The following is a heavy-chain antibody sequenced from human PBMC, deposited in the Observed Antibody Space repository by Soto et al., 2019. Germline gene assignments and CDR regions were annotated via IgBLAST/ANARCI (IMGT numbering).Heavy chain of an antibody. V-gene: IGHV1-69*06. CDR2: IIPIFGTA. CDR1: GGTFSSYA. J-gene: IGHJ6*02. CDR3: ARSTYYYDSSGYYYAPSYYYYGMDV. Sequence: QVQLVQSGAEVKKPGSSVKVSCKASGGTFSSYAISWVRQAPGQGLECMGGIIPIFGTANYAQKFQGRVTITADKSTSTAYMELSSLRSEDTAVYYCARSTYYYDSSGYYYAPSYYYYGMDVWGQGTTVTVSS. D-gene: IGHD3-22*01.